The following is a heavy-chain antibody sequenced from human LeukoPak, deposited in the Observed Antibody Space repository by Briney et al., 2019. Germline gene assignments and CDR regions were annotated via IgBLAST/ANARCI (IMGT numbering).Heavy chain of an antibody. CDR3: ARDPGIAVAGKDY. Sequence: PGGSLRLSCAASGFTFSSYSMNWVRQALGKGLEWVSYISSSSSTIYYADSVKGRFTISRDNAKNSLYLQMNSLRAEDTAVYYCARDPGIAVAGKDYWGQGTLVTVSS. CDR2: ISSSSSTI. V-gene: IGHV3-48*04. D-gene: IGHD6-19*01. J-gene: IGHJ4*02. CDR1: GFTFSSYS.